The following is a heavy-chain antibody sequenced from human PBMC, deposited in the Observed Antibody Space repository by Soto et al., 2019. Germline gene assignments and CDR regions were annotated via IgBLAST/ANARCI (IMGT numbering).Heavy chain of an antibody. CDR2: ITGSGGAI. Sequence: RLSCISCGLAVWSSEMNGFRQPPEKGLEWLAYITGSGGAIFHADSVKGRFSISRDNAKNSLFLEMNHLTADDTGVYYCANVAPFISGSPCRGKGTLVPFSP. J-gene: IGHJ1*01. CDR1: GLAVWSSE. D-gene: IGHD3-10*01. V-gene: IGHV3-48*03. CDR3: ANVAPFISGSPC.